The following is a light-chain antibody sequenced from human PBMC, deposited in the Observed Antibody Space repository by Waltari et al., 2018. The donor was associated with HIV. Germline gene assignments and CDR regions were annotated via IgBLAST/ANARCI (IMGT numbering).Light chain of an antibody. CDR1: SSDVGGYNL. CDR3: CAYAGSTTYVI. V-gene: IGLV2-23*02. J-gene: IGLJ2*01. Sequence: QSALTHPASVSGSPGPSITLSCTGTSSDVGGYNLVSWYQQHPGKAPKLMIYEVSKRPSGVSNRFSGSKSGNTASLTISGLQAEDEADYYCCAYAGSTTYVIFGGGTKLTVL. CDR2: EVS.